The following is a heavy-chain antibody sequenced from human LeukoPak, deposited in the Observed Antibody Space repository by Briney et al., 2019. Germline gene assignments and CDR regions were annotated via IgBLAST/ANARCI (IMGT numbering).Heavy chain of an antibody. CDR2: IYSGTKT. CDR3: ARGDGSFDY. D-gene: IGHD5-24*01. J-gene: IGHJ4*02. CDR1: GFTVSGNY. V-gene: IGHV3-53*01. Sequence: PGGSLRLSCAASGFTVSGNYMSWVRQSPHKGLAWVSLIYSGTKTYYADSVKRRFTISRDNSKNTLYLQMNSLRAEDTAVYYCARGDGSFDYWGQGILVTVSS.